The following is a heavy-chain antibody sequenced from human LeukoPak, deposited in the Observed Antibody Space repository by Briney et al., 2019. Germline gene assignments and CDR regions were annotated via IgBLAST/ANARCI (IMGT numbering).Heavy chain of an antibody. V-gene: IGHV3-43D*03. J-gene: IGHJ6*03. CDR3: AKDATKGYYYYYMDV. Sequence: GGSLRLSCAASGFTFDDYAMHWVRQAPGKGLEWVSLISWDGGSTYYADSVKGRFTISRDNSKNSLYLQMNSLRAEDTALYYCAKDATKGYYYYYMDVWGKGTTVTASS. CDR1: GFTFDDYA. CDR2: ISWDGGST.